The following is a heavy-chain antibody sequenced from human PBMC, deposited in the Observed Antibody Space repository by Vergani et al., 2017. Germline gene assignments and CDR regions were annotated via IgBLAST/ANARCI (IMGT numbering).Heavy chain of an antibody. CDR3: AXDGGEYDKDPLDV. CDR1: GGSFSTGGQS. CDR2: IYTSGAT. Sequence: QVQLQESGPGLLKPSQTLSLTCTVSGGSFSTGGQSWTWLRQSAGKGLEWIGRIYTSGATNSNPSLRSRAIMSVDASTKQFFLKLTSVTAADTAVYYCAXDGGEYDKDPLDVWGQGTKVTVTS. D-gene: IGHD2-21*01. V-gene: IGHV4-61*02. J-gene: IGHJ3*01.